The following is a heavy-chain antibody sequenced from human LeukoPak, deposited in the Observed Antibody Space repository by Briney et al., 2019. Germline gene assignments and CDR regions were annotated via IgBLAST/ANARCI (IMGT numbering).Heavy chain of an antibody. CDR2: IYYSGST. D-gene: IGHD6-6*01. J-gene: IGHJ3*02. CDR1: GGSISSGDYY. Sequence: PSETLSLTCTVSGGSISSGDYYWSWIRQPPGKGLEWIGYIYYSGSTNYNPSLKSRVTISVDTSKNQFSLKLSSVTAADTAVYYCARPDFSSYGAFDIWGQGTMVTVSS. CDR3: ARPDFSSYGAFDI. V-gene: IGHV4-61*08.